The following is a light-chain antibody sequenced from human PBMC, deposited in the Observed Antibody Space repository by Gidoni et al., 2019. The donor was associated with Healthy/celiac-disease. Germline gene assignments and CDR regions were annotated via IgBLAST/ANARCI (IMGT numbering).Light chain of an antibody. J-gene: IGKJ4*01. Sequence: IQLTHSPSSLSASVGDRVTITCQASQDISNYLNWYQQKPAKAPKRLIYDASNLETGVPSRFSGSGSGTDFTFTISSLQPEDIATYYCQQYDNLPLTFGGGTKVEIK. CDR3: QQYDNLPLT. CDR1: QDISNY. CDR2: DAS. V-gene: IGKV1-33*01.